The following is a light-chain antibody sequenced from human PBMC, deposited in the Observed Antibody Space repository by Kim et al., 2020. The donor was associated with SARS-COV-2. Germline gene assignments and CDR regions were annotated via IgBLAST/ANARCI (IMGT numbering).Light chain of an antibody. J-gene: IGLJ3*02. CDR1: SSDVGGYNY. CDR2: EVS. CDR3: SSYAGSNRV. Sequence: PEQSVTISCTGTSSDVGGYNYVSWYQQHPGKAPKLMIYEVSKRPSGVPDRFSGSKSGNTASLTVSGLQAEDEADYYCSSYAGSNRVFGGGTQLTVL. V-gene: IGLV2-8*01.